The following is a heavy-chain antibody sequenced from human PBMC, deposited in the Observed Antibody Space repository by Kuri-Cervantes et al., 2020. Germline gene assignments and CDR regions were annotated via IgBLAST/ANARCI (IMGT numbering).Heavy chain of an antibody. CDR1: GYTFTSYG. Sequence: ASVKVSCKASGYTFTSYGISWVRQAPGQGLEWMGWISAYNGNTNYAQKLQGRVTMTTDTSTSTAYMELRSLRPDDTAVYYCATAVTGLSPGHDAFDIWGQGTMVTVSS. J-gene: IGHJ3*02. D-gene: IGHD1-20*01. V-gene: IGHV1-18*01. CDR2: ISAYNGNT. CDR3: ATAVTGLSPGHDAFDI.